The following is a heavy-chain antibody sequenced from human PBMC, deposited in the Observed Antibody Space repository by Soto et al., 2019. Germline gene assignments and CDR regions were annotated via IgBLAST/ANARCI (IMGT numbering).Heavy chain of an antibody. V-gene: IGHV5-51*01. CDR2: IYPGDSDT. D-gene: IGHD3-22*01. CDR1: GYSFTSYW. CDR3: ARRPYYYDRSGFDP. J-gene: IGHJ5*02. Sequence: GESLEISCKGSGYSFTSYWIVWVCQMPGKGLEWMGIIYPGDSDTRYSPSFQGQVTISADKSISTAYLQWSSLKASDTAMYYCARRPYYYDRSGFDPWGQGTLVTVSS.